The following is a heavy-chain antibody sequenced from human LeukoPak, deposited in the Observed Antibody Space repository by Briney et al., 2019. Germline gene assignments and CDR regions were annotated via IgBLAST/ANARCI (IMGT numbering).Heavy chain of an antibody. D-gene: IGHD6-13*01. J-gene: IGHJ3*02. CDR3: ARDNPYSSSGDAFDI. CDR2: ISAYNGNT. CDR1: GYTFTSYG. Sequence: ALVKVSCKASGYTFTSYGISWVRQAPGQGLEWMGWISAYNGNTNYAQKLQGRVTMTTDTSTSTAYMELRSLRSDDTAVYYCARDNPYSSSGDAFDIWGQGTMVTVSS. V-gene: IGHV1-18*01.